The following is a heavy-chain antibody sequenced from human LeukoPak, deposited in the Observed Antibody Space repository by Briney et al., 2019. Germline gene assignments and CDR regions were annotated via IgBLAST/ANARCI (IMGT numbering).Heavy chain of an antibody. CDR3: ARANLYPPDYGGNSGAFDI. D-gene: IGHD4-23*01. V-gene: IGHV1-46*01. CDR1: GYTFTSYY. Sequence: ASVKVSCKASGYTFTSYYMHWVRQASGQGLEWMGIINPSGGSTSYAQKFQGRVTMTRDTSTSTVYMELSSLRSEDTAVYYCARANLYPPDYGGNSGAFDIWGQGTMVTVSS. CDR2: INPSGGST. J-gene: IGHJ3*02.